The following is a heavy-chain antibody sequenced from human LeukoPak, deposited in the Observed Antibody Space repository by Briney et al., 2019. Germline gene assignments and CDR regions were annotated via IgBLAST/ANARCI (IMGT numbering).Heavy chain of an antibody. Sequence: PGGSLRLSCAASGFTFSGYWMSWVRQAPGKGLEWVANIKQDGTEKYYVDSVKGRFTISRDNSKNTLYLQMNSLRAEDTAVYYCAKGTRSIAAAGVFDYWGQGTLVTVSS. CDR3: AKGTRSIAAAGVFDY. J-gene: IGHJ4*02. D-gene: IGHD6-13*01. V-gene: IGHV3-7*01. CDR2: IKQDGTEK. CDR1: GFTFSGYW.